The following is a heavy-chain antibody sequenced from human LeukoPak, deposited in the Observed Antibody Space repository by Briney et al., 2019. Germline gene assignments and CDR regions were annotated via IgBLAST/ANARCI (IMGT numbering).Heavy chain of an antibody. CDR3: ARGYLIDY. CDR2: VYSGDRT. D-gene: IGHD1-26*01. Sequence: GGSLRLSCAASGFTANSNYMSCVRQAPGKGLEWVSVVYSGDRTYYADSVKGRFTISRDDSMNTLYLLMNSLRAEDTAVYYCARGYLIDYWGQGTLVTVSS. J-gene: IGHJ4*02. CDR1: GFTANSNY. V-gene: IGHV3-66*01.